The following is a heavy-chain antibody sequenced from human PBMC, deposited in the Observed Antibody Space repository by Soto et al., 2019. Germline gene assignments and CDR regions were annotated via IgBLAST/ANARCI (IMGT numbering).Heavy chain of an antibody. J-gene: IGHJ4*02. CDR1: GYTFSRYG. V-gene: IGHV1-18*01. D-gene: IGHD3-10*01. CDR2: ISGYSGNT. Sequence: QVQLVQSGAEVKKPGASVKVSCKASGYTFSRYGITWVRQAPGQGLEWMGWISGYSGNTNYAQNLRGRVSMTSEISTSTGYMELRSLRSDDTAVYYGGGGGVLLWFGEPLDSWGQGTLVTVSS. CDR3: GGGGVLLWFGEPLDS.